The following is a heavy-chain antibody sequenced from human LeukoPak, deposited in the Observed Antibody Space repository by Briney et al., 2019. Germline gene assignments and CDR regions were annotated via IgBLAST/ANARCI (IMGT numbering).Heavy chain of an antibody. CDR3: ARERGYCGGDCSGFDY. CDR1: GHTFTSYY. V-gene: IGHV1-46*01. J-gene: IGHJ4*02. D-gene: IGHD2-21*02. Sequence: ASVKVSCKASGHTFTSYYMHWVRQAPGQGLEWMGIINPSGGSTSYAQKFQGRVTMTRDTSTSTVYMELSSLRSEDTAVYYCARERGYCGGDCSGFDYWGQGTLVTVSS. CDR2: INPSGGST.